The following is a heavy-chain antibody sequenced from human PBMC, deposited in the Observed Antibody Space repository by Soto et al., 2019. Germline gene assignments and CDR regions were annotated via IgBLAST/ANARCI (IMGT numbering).Heavy chain of an antibody. CDR2: IWYDGSNK. CDR3: ARGQLANDAFDI. D-gene: IGHD6-13*01. CDR1: GFTFSSYG. J-gene: IGHJ3*02. Sequence: GGSLRLSCAASGFTFSSYGMHWVRQAPGQGLEWVAVIWYDGSNKYYAASVKGRFTISRDNSKNTLYLQMNSLRAEDTAVYYCARGQLANDAFDIWGQGTMVTVSS. V-gene: IGHV3-33*01.